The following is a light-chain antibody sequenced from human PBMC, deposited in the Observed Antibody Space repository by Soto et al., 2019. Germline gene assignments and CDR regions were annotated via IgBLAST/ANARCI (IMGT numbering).Light chain of an antibody. CDR3: QHSYSTPQWT. CDR2: AAS. Sequence: DIQMTQSPSSLSASVGDRVTITCRASQSISSYLNWYQQKPGKAPKLLIYAASSLQSGVPSRFSGSGSGTDFTLTISSLQPEDFATYYFQHSYSTPQWTVGQGTKVEIK. J-gene: IGKJ1*01. CDR1: QSISSY. V-gene: IGKV1-39*01.